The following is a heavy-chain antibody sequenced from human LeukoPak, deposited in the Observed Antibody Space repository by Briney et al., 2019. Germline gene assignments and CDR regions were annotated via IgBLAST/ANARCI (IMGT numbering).Heavy chain of an antibody. D-gene: IGHD2-21*01. CDR2: ISSNGDST. J-gene: IGHJ3*02. V-gene: IGHV3-64D*06. CDR3: VRVSPKAFDI. CDR1: GXTFRSYA. Sequence: GGSLRLSWSASGXTFRSYAMHWVRQAPGKGLEYVSAISSNGDSTYYADSVKDRFIISRDNSNNTLYLQMSSLRAEDTAVYYCVRVSPKAFDIWGQGTMVTGSS.